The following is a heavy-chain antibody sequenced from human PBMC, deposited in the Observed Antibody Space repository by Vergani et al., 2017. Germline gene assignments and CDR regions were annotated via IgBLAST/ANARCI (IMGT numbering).Heavy chain of an antibody. CDR1: GFTFSSYA. V-gene: IGHV3-23*01. J-gene: IGHJ4*02. CDR3: AKDRPTYYYDSSGYDPFDY. D-gene: IGHD3-22*01. Sequence: EVQLLESGGGLVQPGGSLSLSCAASGFTFSSYAMSWVRQAPGKGLEWVSAISGSGGSTYYADSVKGRFTISRDNSKNTLYLQMNSLRAEDTAVYYCAKDRPTYYYDSSGYDPFDYWGQGTLVTVSS. CDR2: ISGSGGST.